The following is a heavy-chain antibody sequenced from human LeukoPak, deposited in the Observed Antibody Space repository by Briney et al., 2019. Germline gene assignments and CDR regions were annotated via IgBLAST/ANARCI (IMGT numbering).Heavy chain of an antibody. CDR1: GFTFGNAW. Sequence: GGSLRLSCAASGFTFGNAWMNWVRQAPGKGLDWVSSISGSGSSTYYAESVKGRVTISRDNSQNTLYLQMNSLRAEDTAIYYCAKDLPYYYDSSGSGDAFDIWGRGTMVTVST. CDR2: ISGSGSST. D-gene: IGHD3-22*01. CDR3: AKDLPYYYDSSGSGDAFDI. V-gene: IGHV3-23*01. J-gene: IGHJ3*02.